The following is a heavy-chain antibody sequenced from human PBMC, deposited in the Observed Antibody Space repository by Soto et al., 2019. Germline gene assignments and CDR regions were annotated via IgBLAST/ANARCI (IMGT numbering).Heavy chain of an antibody. V-gene: IGHV1-69*01. Sequence: QVQLVQSGAEVKKPGSSVKVSCKASGGTFSSYAISWVRKAPGQGLEWMGGIIPIFGTANYAQKFQGRVTITADESTSTAYMELSSLRSEDTAVYYCARGAHYYYGSGSYDPLDYWGQGTLVTVSS. D-gene: IGHD3-10*01. CDR2: IIPIFGTA. J-gene: IGHJ4*02. CDR3: ARGAHYYYGSGSYDPLDY. CDR1: GGTFSSYA.